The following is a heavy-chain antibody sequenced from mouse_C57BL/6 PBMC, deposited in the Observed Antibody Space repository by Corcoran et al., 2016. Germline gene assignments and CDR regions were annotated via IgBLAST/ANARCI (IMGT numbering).Heavy chain of an antibody. CDR3: ARPGSSLNYFDY. CDR2: IYPGDGDT. Sequence: QVLLQQSGAELVKPGASVKISCKASGYAFSSYWMNWVKQRPGKGLGWIGQIYPGDGDTNYNGKFKGKATLTADKSSSTAYMQLSSLTSEDSAVYFCARPGSSLNYFDYWGQGTTLTVSS. V-gene: IGHV1-80*01. CDR1: GYAFSSYW. J-gene: IGHJ2*01. D-gene: IGHD1-1*01.